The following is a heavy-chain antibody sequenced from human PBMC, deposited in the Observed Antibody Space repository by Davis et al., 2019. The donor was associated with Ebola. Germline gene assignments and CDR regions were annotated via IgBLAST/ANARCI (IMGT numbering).Heavy chain of an antibody. D-gene: IGHD3-22*01. CDR2: ISGSGDST. CDR3: AKDRRRDTMIAVVITWIDY. Sequence: PGGSLRLSCAASGFTFSSYAMSWVRQAPGKGLEWVSTISGSGDSTYYADSVKGRFTISRDDSKNTLYLQMTSLRAEDTAVYYCAKDRRRDTMIAVVITWIDYWGQGTLVTVSS. CDR1: GFTFSSYA. V-gene: IGHV3-23*01. J-gene: IGHJ4*02.